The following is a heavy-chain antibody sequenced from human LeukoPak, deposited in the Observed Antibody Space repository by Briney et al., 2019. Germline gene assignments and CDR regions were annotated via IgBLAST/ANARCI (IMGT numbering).Heavy chain of an antibody. D-gene: IGHD3-22*01. CDR3: ARDRGSMIVVRTKTWYFDL. Sequence: PGGSLRLSCAASGFTFSNYWMSWVRQAPGKGLEWLANINQDGSEIYYVDSVKGRFTISRDNGKNSLYLQINSLRADDTAVYYCARDRGSMIVVRTKTWYFDLWGGGTRVTVSS. J-gene: IGHJ2*01. CDR1: GFTFSNYW. CDR2: INQDGSEI. V-gene: IGHV3-7*01.